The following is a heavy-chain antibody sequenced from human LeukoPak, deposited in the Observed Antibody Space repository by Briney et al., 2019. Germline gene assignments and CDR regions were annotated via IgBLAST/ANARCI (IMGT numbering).Heavy chain of an antibody. CDR2: IYYSGST. J-gene: IGHJ3*02. CDR3: ARPYPGLGVFDI. D-gene: IGHD2-8*01. V-gene: IGHV4-39*01. CDR1: GGSISSSSYY. Sequence: SETLSLTCTVSGGSISSSSYYWGWIRQPPGKGLEWIGSIYYSGSTYYNPSLKSRVTISVDTSKNQFSLKLSSVTAADTAVYYCARPYPGLGVFDIWGQGTMVTVSS.